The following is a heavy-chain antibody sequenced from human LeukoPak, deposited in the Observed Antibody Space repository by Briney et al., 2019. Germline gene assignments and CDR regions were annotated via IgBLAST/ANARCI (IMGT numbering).Heavy chain of an antibody. Sequence: GGSLRLSCAASGFTFSSYAMSWVRQAPGKGLEWVSIVGISNSVTYYADSVKGRFTISRDDSKNTLWLQMNGLRADDTAVYYCAKGTKDYGSGSHNFDFWGQGILVTVSS. J-gene: IGHJ4*02. CDR2: VGISNSVT. CDR3: AKGTKDYGSGSHNFDF. V-gene: IGHV3-23*01. CDR1: GFTFSSYA. D-gene: IGHD3-10*01.